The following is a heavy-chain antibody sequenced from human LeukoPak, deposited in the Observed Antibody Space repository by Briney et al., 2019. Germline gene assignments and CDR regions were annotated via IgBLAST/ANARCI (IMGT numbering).Heavy chain of an antibody. CDR2: IYHTGTT. CDR3: ARRWVYDKRAFDA. V-gene: IGHV4-59*08. D-gene: IGHD3-16*01. CDR1: GDSISGTYY. J-gene: IGHJ3*01. Sequence: SETLSLTCTVSGDSISGTYYWPWIRQPPGKGLEWISYIYHTGTTDSNPSLKSRVTISLDTSKNQFSLKMTSVTAADTAVYYCARRWVYDKRAFDAWGQGTTVIVSS.